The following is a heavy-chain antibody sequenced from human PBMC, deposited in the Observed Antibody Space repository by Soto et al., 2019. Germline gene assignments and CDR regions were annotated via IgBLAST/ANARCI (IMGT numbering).Heavy chain of an antibody. J-gene: IGHJ5*02. CDR2: IYYGGST. Sequence: SETLSLTCTVSGGSISSAAYCWSWIRQSPDKGLEWIGHIYYGGSTYYNPSLKSRVTISVDTSKNQFSLKLSSVTAADTAVYYCATQEVGGSYVYTFDPWGQGTLVTVSS. CDR3: ATQEVGGSYVYTFDP. D-gene: IGHD1-26*01. V-gene: IGHV4-39*01. CDR1: GGSISSAAYC.